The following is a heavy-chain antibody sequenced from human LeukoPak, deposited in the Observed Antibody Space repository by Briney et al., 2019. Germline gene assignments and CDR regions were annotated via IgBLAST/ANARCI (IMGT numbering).Heavy chain of an antibody. V-gene: IGHV1-2*02. CDR2: INPNSGGT. D-gene: IGHD2/OR15-2a*01. CDR1: GYTLTGYY. CDR3: ARVSRASKAFDI. J-gene: IGHJ3*02. Sequence: ASVKVSCKASGYTLTGYYMHWVRQAPGQGLEWMGWINPNSGGTNYAQKFQGRVTMTRDTSISTAYMELSRLRSDDTAVYYCARVSRASKAFDIWGQGTMVTVSS.